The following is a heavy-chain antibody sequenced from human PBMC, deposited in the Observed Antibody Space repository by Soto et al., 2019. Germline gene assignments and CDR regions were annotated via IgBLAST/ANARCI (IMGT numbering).Heavy chain of an antibody. D-gene: IGHD3-9*01. CDR2: VNHSGST. J-gene: IGHJ5*02. CDR1: VGYFSGYY. V-gene: IGHV4-34*01. CDR3: ARGWSGLVIIRFDP. Sequence: QVQLQQWGAGLLKPSETLSLTCAVYVGYFSGYYWSWIRHPPGKGREWIGEVNHSGSTNYNPSIKSRVTQSVDKSKNQCSMKLSSVTAADTAVYYCARGWSGLVIIRFDPWGQGTLVTVSS.